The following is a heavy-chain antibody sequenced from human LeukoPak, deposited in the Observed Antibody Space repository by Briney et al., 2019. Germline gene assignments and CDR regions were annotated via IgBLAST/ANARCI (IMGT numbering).Heavy chain of an antibody. Sequence: PSETLSLTCAVYGGSFSGYYWSWIRQPPGKGLEWIGEINHSGSTNYNPSLKSRVTISVDTSKNQFSLKLSSVTAADTAVYYCARAPGIAVAGFNNWFDPWGQGTLVTVSS. CDR3: ARAPGIAVAGFNNWFDP. CDR2: INHSGST. D-gene: IGHD6-19*01. J-gene: IGHJ5*02. V-gene: IGHV4-34*01. CDR1: GGSFSGYY.